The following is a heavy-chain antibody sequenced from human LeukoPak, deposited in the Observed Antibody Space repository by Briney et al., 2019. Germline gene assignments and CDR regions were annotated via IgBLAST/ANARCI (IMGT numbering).Heavy chain of an antibody. Sequence: GGSLRLSCAASGFPVSSNYMSWVRQAPGKGLEWVSVIYSGGSTYYADSVKGRFTISRDNSKNTLYLQMDSLRAEDTAVYYCATGNRHDYGDYFDYWGQGTLVTVSS. D-gene: IGHD4-17*01. CDR1: GFPVSSNY. CDR3: ATGNRHDYGDYFDY. V-gene: IGHV3-53*01. J-gene: IGHJ4*02. CDR2: IYSGGST.